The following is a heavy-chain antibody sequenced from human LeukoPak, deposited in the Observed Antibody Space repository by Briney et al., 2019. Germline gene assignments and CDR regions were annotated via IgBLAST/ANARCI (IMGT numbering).Heavy chain of an antibody. CDR1: GYSISSGYY. CDR3: AREKGYGSYYYYMDV. D-gene: IGHD5-18*01. Sequence: PSETLSLTCTVSGYSISSGYYWGWIRQPPGKGLEWIASIFHSGSTYYNPSLKSRVTISVDTSKNQFSLKLSSVTAADTAVYYCAREKGYGSYYYYMDVWGKGTTVTVSS. V-gene: IGHV4-38-2*02. J-gene: IGHJ6*03. CDR2: IFHSGST.